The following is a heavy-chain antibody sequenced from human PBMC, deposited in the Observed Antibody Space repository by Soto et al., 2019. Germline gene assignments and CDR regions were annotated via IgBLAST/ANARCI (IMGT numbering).Heavy chain of an antibody. CDR1: GGTFSSYA. J-gene: IGHJ6*02. CDR3: ARGDPGYCISTSCYDYYYGMDG. V-gene: IGHV1-69*13. CDR2: IIPIFGTA. D-gene: IGHD2-2*01. Sequence: SVKVSCKASGGTFSSYAISWVRQAPGQGLEWMGGIIPIFGTANYAQKFQGRVTITADESTSTAYMELSSLRSEDTAVYYCARGDPGYCISTSCYDYYYGMDGWGQGTTVTVSS.